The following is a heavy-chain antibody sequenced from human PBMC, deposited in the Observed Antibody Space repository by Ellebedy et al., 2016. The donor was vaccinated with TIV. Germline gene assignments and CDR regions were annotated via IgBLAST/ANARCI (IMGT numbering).Heavy chain of an antibody. CDR2: IFYSGST. CDR3: AREEYYYGSGRDILSDAFDI. V-gene: IGHV4-59*01. D-gene: IGHD3-10*01. CDR1: GGSISTYY. J-gene: IGHJ3*02. Sequence: SETLSLXXAVSGGSISTYYWSWIRQPPGKGLEWIGHIFYSGSTNYNPSLKSRVTISVDTSKNQFSLKLSSVTAADTAVYYCAREEYYYGSGRDILSDAFDIWGQGTMVTVSS.